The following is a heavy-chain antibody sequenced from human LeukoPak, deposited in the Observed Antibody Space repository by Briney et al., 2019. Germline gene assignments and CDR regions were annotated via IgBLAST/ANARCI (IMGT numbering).Heavy chain of an antibody. CDR2: ISAYNGNT. J-gene: IGHJ4*02. Sequence: ASVKVSCKASGYTFTSYGISWVRQAPGQGLEWMGWISAYNGNTNYAQKLQGRVTMTTDTSTSTAYMELRSLRSDDTAVYYCARDIDINKPNYDFWSGYYYWGQGTLVTVSS. CDR1: GYTFTSYG. D-gene: IGHD3-3*01. V-gene: IGHV1-18*01. CDR3: ARDIDINKPNYDFWSGYYY.